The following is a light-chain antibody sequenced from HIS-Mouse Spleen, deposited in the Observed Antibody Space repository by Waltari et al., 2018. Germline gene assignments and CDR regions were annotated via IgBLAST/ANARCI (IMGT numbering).Light chain of an antibody. CDR3: YSTDSSGNRV. CDR2: EDS. V-gene: IGLV3-10*01. J-gene: IGLJ3*02. Sequence: SYELTQPPSVSVSPGQTARITRSGYALPKKYAYWYQQKSGQAPVLVIYEDSKRPSGIPERFSGSSSGTMATLTISGAQVEDEADYYCYSTDSSGNRVFGGGTKLTVL. CDR1: ALPKKY.